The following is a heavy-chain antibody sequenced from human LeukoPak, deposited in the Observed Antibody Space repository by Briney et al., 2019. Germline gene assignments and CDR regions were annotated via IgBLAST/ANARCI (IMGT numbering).Heavy chain of an antibody. CDR2: ISGSGGST. CDR1: GFTFSSYA. D-gene: IGHD3-22*01. CDR3: AKITMIVVVISRFDY. J-gene: IGHJ4*02. Sequence: GGPLRLSCAASGFTFSSYAMSWVRQAPGKGLEWVSAISGSGGSTYYADSVKGRFTISRDNSKNTLYLQMNSLRAEDTAVYYCAKITMIVVVISRFDYWGQGTLVTVSS. V-gene: IGHV3-23*01.